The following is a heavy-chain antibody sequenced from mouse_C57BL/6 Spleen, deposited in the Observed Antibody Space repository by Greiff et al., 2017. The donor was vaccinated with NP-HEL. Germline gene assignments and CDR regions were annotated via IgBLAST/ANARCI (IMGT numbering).Heavy chain of an antibody. CDR3: TNYSNYWYFDV. CDR2: IDPETGGT. D-gene: IGHD2-5*01. J-gene: IGHJ1*03. Sequence: QVQLKQSGAELVRPGASVTLSCKASGYTFTDYEMHWVKQTPVHGLEWIGAIDPETGGTAYNQKFKGKAILTADKSSSTAYMELRSLTSEDSAVYYCTNYSNYWYFDVWGTGTTVTVSS. CDR1: GYTFTDYE. V-gene: IGHV1-15*01.